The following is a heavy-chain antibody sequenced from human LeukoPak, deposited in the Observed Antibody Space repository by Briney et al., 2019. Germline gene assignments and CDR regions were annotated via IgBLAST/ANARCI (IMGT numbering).Heavy chain of an antibody. CDR3: ARAHTGSDVVDY. J-gene: IGHJ4*02. D-gene: IGHD1-26*01. CDR2: ISYDGSNK. V-gene: IGHV3-30*03. CDR1: GFTFSSYG. Sequence: GGSLRLSCAASGFTFSSYGMHWVRQAPGKGLEWVAVISYDGSNKYYADSVKGRFTISRDNSKNTLYLQMNSLRAEDTAVYYCARAHTGSDVVDYWGQGTLVTVSS.